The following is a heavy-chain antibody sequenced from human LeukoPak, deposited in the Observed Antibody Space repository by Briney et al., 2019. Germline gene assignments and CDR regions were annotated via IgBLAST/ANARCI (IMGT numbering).Heavy chain of an antibody. CDR3: ARAGDWNDVVDY. D-gene: IGHD1-1*01. V-gene: IGHV4-59*01. CDR2: IYYSGST. CDR1: GGSISSYY. Sequence: TSETLSLTCTVSGGSISSYYWSWIRQPPGKGLEWIGYIYYSGSTKYNPSLKSRVTISLDTSKNQFSLKLNSVTAADTAVYYCARAGDWNDVVDYWGQGTLVTVSS. J-gene: IGHJ4*02.